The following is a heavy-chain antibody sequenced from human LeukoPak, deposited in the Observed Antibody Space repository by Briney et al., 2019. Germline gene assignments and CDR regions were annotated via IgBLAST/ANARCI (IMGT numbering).Heavy chain of an antibody. CDR2: ISGSGGST. CDR3: ARDSSGWSGRLDY. V-gene: IGHV3-23*01. J-gene: IGHJ4*02. D-gene: IGHD6-19*01. CDR1: GFTFSSYA. Sequence: GGSLRLSCAASGFTFSSYAMSWVRQAPGKGLEWVSAISGSGGSTYYADSVKGRFTISRDNSKNTLYLQMNSLRAEDTAVYYCARDSSGWSGRLDYWGQGTLVTVSS.